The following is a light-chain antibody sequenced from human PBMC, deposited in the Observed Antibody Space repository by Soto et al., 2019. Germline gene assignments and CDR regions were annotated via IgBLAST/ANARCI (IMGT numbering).Light chain of an antibody. CDR2: GPS. Sequence: EIVLTQSPGTLSLSPGERATLSCRASQSVSSSYLAWYHQKPGQAPRILIYGPSSRATGIPARFSGSGSGTDFSLTISRLEPEDFAVYYCQQYCSSPQTFGQGTKVEIK. CDR3: QQYCSSPQT. V-gene: IGKV3-20*01. J-gene: IGKJ1*01. CDR1: QSVSSSY.